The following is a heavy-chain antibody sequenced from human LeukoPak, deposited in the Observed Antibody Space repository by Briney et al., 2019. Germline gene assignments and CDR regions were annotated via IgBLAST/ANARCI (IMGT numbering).Heavy chain of an antibody. CDR1: GFTFSSYA. V-gene: IGHV3-23*01. J-gene: IGHJ4*02. CDR3: AKDGSITMVRGVIITEPYYFDY. CDR2: ISGSGGST. Sequence: PGGSLRLSCAASGFTFSSYAMSWVRQAPGKGLEWVSAISGSGGSTYYADSVKGRFTISRDNSKNTLYLQMNSLRAEDTAVYYCAKDGSITMVRGVIITEPYYFDYRGQGTLVTVSS. D-gene: IGHD3-10*01.